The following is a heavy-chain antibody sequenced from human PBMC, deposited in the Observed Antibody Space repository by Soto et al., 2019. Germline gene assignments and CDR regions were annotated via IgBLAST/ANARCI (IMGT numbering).Heavy chain of an antibody. D-gene: IGHD2-15*01. V-gene: IGHV3-30-3*01. CDR1: GFTFSSYA. Sequence: QVQLVESGGGVVQPGRSLRLSCAASGFTFSSYAMHWVRQAPGKGLEWVAVISYDGSNKYYADSVKGRFTISRDNSKNTLYLQMNSLRAEDTAVYYCARDGLYCSGGSCYSRDGGYFDYWGQGTLVTVSS. CDR2: ISYDGSNK. J-gene: IGHJ4*02. CDR3: ARDGLYCSGGSCYSRDGGYFDY.